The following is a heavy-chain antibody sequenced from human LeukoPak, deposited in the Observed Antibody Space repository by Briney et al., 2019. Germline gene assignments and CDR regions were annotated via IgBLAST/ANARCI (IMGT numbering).Heavy chain of an antibody. CDR2: IYSGGST. Sequence: GSLRLSCAASGFTVSSNYMSWVRQAPGKGLEWVTVIYSGGSTYYADSVKGRFTISRDNSKNTLYLQMNSLRAEDTAVYYCASHDYGDYGDSDYWGQGTLVTVSS. CDR1: GFTVSSNY. J-gene: IGHJ4*02. D-gene: IGHD4-17*01. V-gene: IGHV3-66*04. CDR3: ASHDYGDYGDSDY.